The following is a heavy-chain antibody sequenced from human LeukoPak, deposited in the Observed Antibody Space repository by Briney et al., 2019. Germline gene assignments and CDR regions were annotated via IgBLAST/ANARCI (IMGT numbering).Heavy chain of an antibody. CDR1: GGSISNYY. CDR3: ATTKKTSMSQDSDAFDV. CDR2: IYYSGTT. V-gene: IGHV4-59*12. Sequence: PSETLSLTCTVSGGSISNYYWNWIRQPPGKGLEWIGYIYYSGTTNYNPSLKSRVSMSVDTSKNHFSLKLSSVTAADTAVYYCATTKKTSMSQDSDAFDVWGEGTMVTVSS. J-gene: IGHJ3*01. D-gene: IGHD5-18*01.